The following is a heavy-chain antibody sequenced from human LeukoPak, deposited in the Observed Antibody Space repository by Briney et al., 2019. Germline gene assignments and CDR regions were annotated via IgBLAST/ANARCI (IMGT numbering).Heavy chain of an antibody. CDR1: GGSIRSYY. D-gene: IGHD6-19*01. Sequence: SETLSLTCTVSGGSIRSYYWSWIRQPPGKGLEWIGYISYSGSTNYNPSLKSRVTISVATSKNQISLLSSVTAADTAVYYCARPAMPGNVDAFDIWGQGTMVTVSS. CDR3: ARPAMPGNVDAFDI. V-gene: IGHV4-59*08. CDR2: ISYSGST. J-gene: IGHJ3*02.